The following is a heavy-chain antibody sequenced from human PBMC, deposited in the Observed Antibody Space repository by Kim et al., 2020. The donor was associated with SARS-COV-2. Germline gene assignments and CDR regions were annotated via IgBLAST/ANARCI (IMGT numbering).Heavy chain of an antibody. D-gene: IGHD6-19*01. V-gene: IGHV3-23*01. J-gene: IGHJ4*02. CDR2: VNKGGNA. Sequence: GGSLRLSCAASGFTFSSRAMSWVRQAPGKGPEWVASVNKGGNAYYADSVKGRFTVSRDITRDTLYLQMNSLRAEDTALYFCAKDHPSSGWPAFGSWGQGTLVTVSS. CDR1: GFTFSSRA. CDR3: AKDHPSSGWPAFGS.